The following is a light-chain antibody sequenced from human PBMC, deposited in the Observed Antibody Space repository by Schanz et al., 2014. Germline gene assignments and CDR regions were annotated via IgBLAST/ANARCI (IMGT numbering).Light chain of an antibody. CDR3: QQFGTLPWT. CDR1: QSVSSSF. CDR2: ASS. Sequence: EIVLTQSPGTLSLSPGERATLSCRASQSVSSSFLAWYQQKPGQAPRLLIYASSSRATGIPDRFSGSGSGTDFTLTISRLEPEDFAVFYCQQFGTLPWTFGQGTQVEI. J-gene: IGKJ1*01. V-gene: IGKV3-20*01.